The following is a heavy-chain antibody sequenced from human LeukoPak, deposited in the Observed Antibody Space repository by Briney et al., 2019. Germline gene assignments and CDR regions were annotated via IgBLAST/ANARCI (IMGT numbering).Heavy chain of an antibody. V-gene: IGHV4-59*01. CDR2: IYYSGST. D-gene: IGHD6-19*01. J-gene: IGHJ6*03. CDR3: AGTPSIAVAGTFLDYFYYYMDV. Sequence: SETLSLTCTVSGGSISSYYWSWIRQPPGKGLEWIGYIYYSGSTNYNPSLKSRVTISVDTSKNQFSLKLSSVTAADTAVYYCAGTPSIAVAGTFLDYFYYYMDVWGKGTTVTISS. CDR1: GGSISSYY.